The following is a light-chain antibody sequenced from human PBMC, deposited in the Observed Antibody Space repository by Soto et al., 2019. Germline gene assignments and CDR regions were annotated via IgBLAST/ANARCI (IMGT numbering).Light chain of an antibody. Sequence: DFQMTQSPSTLSASVGDRVTITCRASQSISSWLAWYQQKPGKAPKLLIYDASSLESGVPSRFSGSGSGTEFTLTISSLQPDDFATYYCLQDYSFPWTFGQGTKVDIK. V-gene: IGKV1-5*01. CDR2: DAS. J-gene: IGKJ1*01. CDR1: QSISSW. CDR3: LQDYSFPWT.